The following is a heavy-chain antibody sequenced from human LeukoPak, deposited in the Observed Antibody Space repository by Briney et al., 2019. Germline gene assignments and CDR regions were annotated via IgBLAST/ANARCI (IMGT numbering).Heavy chain of an antibody. Sequence: SETLSLTCTVSGGSMNNYYWNWIWQPAGKGLEWIGHIYSSGSTNYNPSLKSRVTMSIDTSKNQFFLKLSSVTAADTAVYYCARRTDYWGQGTLVTVSS. CDR3: ARRTDY. CDR2: IYSSGST. V-gene: IGHV4-4*07. D-gene: IGHD1-14*01. J-gene: IGHJ4*02. CDR1: GGSMNNYY.